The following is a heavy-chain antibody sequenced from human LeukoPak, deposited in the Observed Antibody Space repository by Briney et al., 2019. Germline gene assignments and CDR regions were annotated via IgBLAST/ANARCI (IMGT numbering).Heavy chain of an antibody. CDR2: INTYSGGT. CDR3: SRHVVTLVRGVNNRKEDWFDP. CDR1: GYSFNTYY. Sequence: ASVKVSCKASGYSFNTYYMNWVRQAPGQGLEWLGWINTYSGGTNYAQKFLGRVTMTRDKANSTAYLELCGLRSDDTAVYYCSRHVVTLVRGVNNRKEDWFDPWGQGTLVSVSS. V-gene: IGHV1-2*02. J-gene: IGHJ5*02. D-gene: IGHD3-10*01.